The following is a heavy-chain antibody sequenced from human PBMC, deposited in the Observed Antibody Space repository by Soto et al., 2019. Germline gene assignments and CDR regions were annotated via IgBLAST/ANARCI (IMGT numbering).Heavy chain of an antibody. CDR3: ATSLGDIVATDPRPACGMDV. CDR2: IIPIFGTA. CDR1: GGTFSSYA. D-gene: IGHD5-12*01. J-gene: IGHJ6*02. V-gene: IGHV1-69*06. Sequence: QVQLVQSGAEVKKPGSSVKVSCKASGGTFSSYAISWVRQAPGQGLEWMGGIIPIFGTANYAQKFQGRVTITADNSPSTAYMDLSSLRSEDTAVYYCATSLGDIVATDPRPACGMDVGGQGTRVTVSS.